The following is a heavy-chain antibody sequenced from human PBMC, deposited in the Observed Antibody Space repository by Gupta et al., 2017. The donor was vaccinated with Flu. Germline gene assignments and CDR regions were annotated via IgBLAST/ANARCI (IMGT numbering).Heavy chain of an antibody. V-gene: IGHV3-11*01. CDR3: ARGGAGSDTAMSRGRDYFDS. D-gene: IGHD5-18*01. CDR2: ISGDSSTI. Sequence: GLEWVSYISGDSSTIFYAGSLKGRISISRDNARNSLTLQITGLRAEDTAVYFCARGGAGSDTAMSRGRDYFDSWGQGTLVSVSS. J-gene: IGHJ4*02.